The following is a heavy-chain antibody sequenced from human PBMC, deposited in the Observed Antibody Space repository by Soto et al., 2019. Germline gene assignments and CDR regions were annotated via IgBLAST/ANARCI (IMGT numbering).Heavy chain of an antibody. V-gene: IGHV3-30*18. CDR2: ISYDGSNK. J-gene: IGHJ4*02. CDR3: AKDQQLERRDAFDD. CDR1: GFTFSSYG. Sequence: PGGSLRLSCAASGFTFSSYGMHWVRQAPGKGLEWVAVISYDGSNKYYADSVKGRFTISRDNSKNTLYLQMNSLRAEDTAVYYCAKDQQLERRDAFDDWGQGTLVTVSS. D-gene: IGHD1-1*01.